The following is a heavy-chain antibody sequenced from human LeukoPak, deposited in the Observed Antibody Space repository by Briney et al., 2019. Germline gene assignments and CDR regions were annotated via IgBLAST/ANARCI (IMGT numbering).Heavy chain of an antibody. CDR2: INHSGST. V-gene: IGHV4-34*01. CDR3: ARVPIRDGSGSTRNNWFDP. CDR1: GGSFSGYY. Sequence: PSETLSLTCAVYGGSFSGYYWSWIRQPPGKGLEWIGEINHSGSTNYNPSLKSRVTISVDTSKNQFSLKLSSVTAADTAVYYCARVPIRDGSGSTRNNWFDPWGQGTLVTVSS. D-gene: IGHD3-22*01. J-gene: IGHJ5*02.